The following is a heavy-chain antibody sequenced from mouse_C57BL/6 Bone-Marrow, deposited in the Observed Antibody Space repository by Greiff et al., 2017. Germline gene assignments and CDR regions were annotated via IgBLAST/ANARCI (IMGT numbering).Heavy chain of an antibody. CDR2: INPNYGTT. D-gene: IGHD1-1*01. CDR3: ARLYYYGSQYYLDY. J-gene: IGHJ2*01. V-gene: IGHV1-39*01. CDR1: GYSFTDYN. Sequence: VQLQQSGPELVKPGASVKISCKASGYSFTDYNMNWVKQSNGKSLEWIGVINPNYGTTSYNQKFKGKATLTVDQSSSTAYMPLNSLASEDSAVYDEARLYYYGSQYYLDYWGQGTTLTVSS.